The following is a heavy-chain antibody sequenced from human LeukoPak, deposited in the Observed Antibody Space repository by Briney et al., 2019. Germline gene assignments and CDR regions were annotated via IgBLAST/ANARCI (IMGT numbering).Heavy chain of an antibody. D-gene: IGHD6-13*01. CDR3: ARGRIAAAGTGFWSY. CDR1: GYTFTSYD. Sequence: GASVKVSCKASGYTFTSYDINWVRQATGQGLEWMGWMNPNSGNTGYAQKFQGRVTMTRNTSISTAYMELSSLRSEDTAVYCCARGRIAAAGTGFWSYWGQGTLVTVSS. CDR2: MNPNSGNT. J-gene: IGHJ4*02. V-gene: IGHV1-8*01.